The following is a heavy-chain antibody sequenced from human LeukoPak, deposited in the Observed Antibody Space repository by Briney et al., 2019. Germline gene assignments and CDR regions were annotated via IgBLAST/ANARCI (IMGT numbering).Heavy chain of an antibody. D-gene: IGHD4-23*01. Sequence: GGPLRLSCAASGFTFSDHYMDWVRQAPGKGLEWVGRTRNKANSYTTEYAASVKGRFTISRDDSKNSLYLQMNSLKTEDTAVYYCARATVVTPMDVWGKGTTVTVSS. V-gene: IGHV3-72*01. CDR1: GFTFSDHY. J-gene: IGHJ6*04. CDR3: ARATVVTPMDV. CDR2: TRNKANSYTT.